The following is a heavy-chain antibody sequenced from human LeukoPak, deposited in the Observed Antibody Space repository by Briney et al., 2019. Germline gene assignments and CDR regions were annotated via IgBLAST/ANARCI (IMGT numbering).Heavy chain of an antibody. CDR1: GYSFTSYW. CDR3: ARQGGLLGSCSSTSCSNDY. CDR2: IYPGDSDT. D-gene: IGHD2-2*01. Sequence: GESLKISCKGSGYSFTSYWIGWVRQMPGKGLEWMGIIYPGDSDTRYSPSFQGQVTISADKSTSTAYLQWSSLKASDTAMYYWARQGGLLGSCSSTSCSNDYWGQGTLVTVSS. J-gene: IGHJ4*02. V-gene: IGHV5-51*01.